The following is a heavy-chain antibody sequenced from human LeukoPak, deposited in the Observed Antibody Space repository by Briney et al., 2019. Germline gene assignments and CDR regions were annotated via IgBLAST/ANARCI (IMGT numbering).Heavy chain of an antibody. CDR1: GFTFSNYA. J-gene: IGHJ4*02. D-gene: IGHD4-17*01. Sequence: GGSLRLSCAASGFTFSNYAMSWVRQAPGKGLEWVSAISGSGDSTYYADSVKGRFTVSRDNSKNTLYLQMNSLRAEDTAVYYCAGNYGDYPTMMRYWGQGTLVTVSS. CDR2: ISGSGDST. V-gene: IGHV3-23*01. CDR3: AGNYGDYPTMMRY.